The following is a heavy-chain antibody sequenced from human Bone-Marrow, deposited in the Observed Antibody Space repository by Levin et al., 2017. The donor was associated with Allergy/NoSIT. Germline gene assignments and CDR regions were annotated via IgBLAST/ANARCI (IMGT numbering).Heavy chain of an antibody. CDR2: IWYDGRNA. J-gene: IGHJ2*01. CDR3: ARDPPGDSDWYFDL. V-gene: IGHV3-33*01. Sequence: LSLTCAASGFTFSDSGMHWVRQAPGKGLEWVGVIWYDGRNAYYADSVKGRFTISRDNSEDTVFLQMNSLRVEDTPVYYCARDPPGDSDWYFDLWGRGNLVTVSS. D-gene: IGHD7-27*01. CDR1: GFTFSDSG.